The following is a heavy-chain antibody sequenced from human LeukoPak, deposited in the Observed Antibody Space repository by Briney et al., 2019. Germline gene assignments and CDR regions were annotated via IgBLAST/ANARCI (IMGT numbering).Heavy chain of an antibody. Sequence: PGGSLRLSCAASGFTFSNYWMSWVRQAPGRGPEWVANIKQGGGEIYYVDSVKGRFTISRDNAKNSLYLQMNSLRAEDTAVYYCARDYADYSADYWGQGTLVTVSS. V-gene: IGHV3-7*01. J-gene: IGHJ4*02. CDR2: IKQGGGEI. CDR3: ARDYADYSADY. CDR1: GFTFSNYW. D-gene: IGHD4/OR15-4a*01.